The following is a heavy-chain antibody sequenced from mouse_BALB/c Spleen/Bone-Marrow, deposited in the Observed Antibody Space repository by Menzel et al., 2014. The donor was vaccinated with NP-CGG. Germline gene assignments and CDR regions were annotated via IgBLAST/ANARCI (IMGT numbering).Heavy chain of an antibody. V-gene: IGHV1-9*01. Sequence: QVQLQQPGAELMKPGASVKISCKATGYTFSSYWIEWVKQRPEHGLEWIGEILPGSGNTNYNEKFKGKATFTADTSSNTAYMQLSSLTSEDSAVYYCAREDITTVVEMDYWGQGTSVTVSS. D-gene: IGHD1-1*01. CDR1: GYTFSSYW. CDR2: ILPGSGNT. J-gene: IGHJ4*01. CDR3: AREDITTVVEMDY.